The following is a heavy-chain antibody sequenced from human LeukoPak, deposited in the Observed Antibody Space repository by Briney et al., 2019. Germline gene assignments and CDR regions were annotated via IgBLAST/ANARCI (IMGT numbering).Heavy chain of an antibody. V-gene: IGHV3-48*01. J-gene: IGHJ4*02. CDR3: AREFSGSNYGFPFDY. D-gene: IGHD1-26*01. CDR1: GFTFSSYS. CDR2: ISSSSSTI. Sequence: GGSLRLSCAASGFTFSSYSMNWVRQAPGKGLEWVSYISSSSSTIYYSDSVKGRFTISRDNAKNSLYLQMNSLRAEDTAVYYCAREFSGSNYGFPFDYWGQGTLVTVSS.